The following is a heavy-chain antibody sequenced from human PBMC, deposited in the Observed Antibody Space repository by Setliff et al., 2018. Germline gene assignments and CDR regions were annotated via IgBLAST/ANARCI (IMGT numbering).Heavy chain of an antibody. J-gene: IGHJ4*02. D-gene: IGHD1-1*01. CDR1: GGTFSDYH. V-gene: IGHV4-34*01. Sequence: SETLSLTCAAYGGTFSDYHWTWIRQSPEKGLEWIGTIYYTGATFDHPSLKSRLTMSIDTSKNHFSLNLKSVAAADTAIYYCARTGTYRYFDYWGQGTRVTVSS. CDR2: IYYTGAT. CDR3: ARTGTYRYFDY.